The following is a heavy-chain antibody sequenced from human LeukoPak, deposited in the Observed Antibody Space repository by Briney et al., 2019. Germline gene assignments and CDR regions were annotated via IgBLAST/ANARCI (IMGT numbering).Heavy chain of an antibody. Sequence: GGSLRLSCAASGFTFSDYYMSWIRQAPGKGLEWVSYISSSGSTIYYADSVKGRFTISRDNAKNSLYLQMNSLRAEDTAVYYCARDPRDGYNQLGYFDYWGQGTLVTVSS. D-gene: IGHD5-12*01. CDR3: ARDPRDGYNQLGYFDY. CDR2: ISSSGSTI. J-gene: IGHJ4*02. CDR1: GFTFSDYY. V-gene: IGHV3-11*01.